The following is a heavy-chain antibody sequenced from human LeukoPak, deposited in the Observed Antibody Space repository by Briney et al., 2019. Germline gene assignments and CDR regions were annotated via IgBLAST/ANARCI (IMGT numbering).Heavy chain of an antibody. Sequence: ASVKVSCKASGYTFTSYGISWVRQAPGQGLEWMGWISAYNGNTNYAQKRQGRVTMTTDTSTSTAYMELRSLRSDDTAVYYCAKSLDPWGAFDIWGQGTMVTVSS. J-gene: IGHJ3*02. D-gene: IGHD3-16*01. V-gene: IGHV1-18*01. CDR1: GYTFTSYG. CDR3: AKSLDPWGAFDI. CDR2: ISAYNGNT.